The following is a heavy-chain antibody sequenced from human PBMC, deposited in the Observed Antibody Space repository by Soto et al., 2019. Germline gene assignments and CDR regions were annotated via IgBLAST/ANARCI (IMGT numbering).Heavy chain of an antibody. CDR1: GFTFSSYA. CDR3: ARDRKGAYCGGDCPSGHDY. V-gene: IGHV3-30-3*01. J-gene: IGHJ4*02. Sequence: PGGSLRLSCAASGFTFSSYAMHWVRQAPGKGLEWVAVISYDGSNKYYADSVKGRFTISRDNSKNTLYLQMNSLRAEDTAVYYCARDRKGAYCGGDCPSGHDYWGQGTLVTVSS. CDR2: ISYDGSNK. D-gene: IGHD2-21*02.